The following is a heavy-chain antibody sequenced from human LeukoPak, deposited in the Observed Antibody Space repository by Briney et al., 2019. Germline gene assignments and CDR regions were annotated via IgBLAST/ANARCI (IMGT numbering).Heavy chain of an antibody. CDR2: ISHDGSNK. J-gene: IGHJ4*02. CDR1: GFTFSSYG. D-gene: IGHD3-22*01. CDR3: AKEHYYETSPLPGEY. Sequence: GESMRLSCAASGFTFSSYGMHWVRQAPGKGLEWVAVISHDGSNKYYADSVKGRFNIPRDNSKNTLYLQMSSLRADDTAVYYCAKEHYYETSPLPGEYCGQGTLVTVSP. V-gene: IGHV3-30*18.